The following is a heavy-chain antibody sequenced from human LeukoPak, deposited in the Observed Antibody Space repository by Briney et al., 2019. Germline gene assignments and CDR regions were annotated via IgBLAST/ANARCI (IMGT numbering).Heavy chain of an antibody. D-gene: IGHD1-26*01. J-gene: IGHJ4*02. Sequence: SETLSPTCTVSGGSISSSSYYWGWIRQPPGKGLEWIGSIYYSGSTYYNPSLKSRITISVDTSKNQFYLKLSSVTAEDTAVYYCARRVGASFFGPRYFEYWGQGTLVTVSS. V-gene: IGHV4-39*01. CDR3: ARRVGASFFGPRYFEY. CDR1: GGSISSSSYY. CDR2: IYYSGST.